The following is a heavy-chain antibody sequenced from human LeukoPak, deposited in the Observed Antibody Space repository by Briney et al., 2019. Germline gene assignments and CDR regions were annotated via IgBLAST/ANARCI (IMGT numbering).Heavy chain of an antibody. V-gene: IGHV4-61*01. Sequence: SETLSLTCTISGGSGSISSFYWSWIRQPPGKGMEWIGYIHYSGRTNYNPSLEGRVSISVDTSKNQFSLNLSSVTAADTAVYYCAREAGRYGMDVWGQGTTVTVSS. CDR3: AREAGRYGMDV. D-gene: IGHD6-19*01. CDR2: IHYSGRT. J-gene: IGHJ6*02. CDR1: GGSGSISSFY.